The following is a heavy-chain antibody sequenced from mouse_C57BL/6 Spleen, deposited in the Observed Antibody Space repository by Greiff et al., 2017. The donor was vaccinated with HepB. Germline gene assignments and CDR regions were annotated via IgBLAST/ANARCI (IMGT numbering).Heavy chain of an antibody. CDR3: TRCYYGSTLYYYAMDY. V-gene: IGHV1-15*01. CDR1: GYTFTDYE. CDR2: IDPETGGT. D-gene: IGHD1-1*01. Sequence: VQLQESGAELVRPGASVTLSCKASGYTFTDYEMHWVKQTPVHGLEWIGAIDPETGGTAYNQKFKGKAILTADKSSSTAYMELRSLTSEDSAVYYCTRCYYGSTLYYYAMDYWGQGTSVTVSS. J-gene: IGHJ4*01.